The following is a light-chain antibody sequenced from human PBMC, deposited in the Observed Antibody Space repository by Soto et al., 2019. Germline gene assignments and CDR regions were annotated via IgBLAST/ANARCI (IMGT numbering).Light chain of an antibody. CDR2: EVT. Sequence: QSALTQPASVSGSPGQSITLSCTGTRNDVGSSNLVSWYQQHPGKAPKLLLYEVTKRPAGVSNRFLGSKSDNTASLTISGHQAEDEADYYCCSSAGSGTFYVFGAGTKVTVL. CDR3: CSSAGSGTFYV. CDR1: RNDVGSSNL. V-gene: IGLV2-23*02. J-gene: IGLJ1*01.